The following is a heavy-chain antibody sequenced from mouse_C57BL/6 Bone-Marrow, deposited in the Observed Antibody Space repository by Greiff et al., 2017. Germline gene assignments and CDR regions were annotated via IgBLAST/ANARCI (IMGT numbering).Heavy chain of an antibody. V-gene: IGHV14-4*01. CDR3: TTGYYGSSFLAY. D-gene: IGHD1-1*01. J-gene: IGHJ3*01. CDR1: GFNIKDDY. CDR2: IDPENGDT. Sequence: VQLKESGAELVRPGASVKLSCTASGFNIKDDYMHWVKQRPEQGLEWIGWIDPENGDTEYASKFQGKATITADTSSNTAYLQLSSLTSEDTAVYYCTTGYYGSSFLAYGGQGTLVTVSA.